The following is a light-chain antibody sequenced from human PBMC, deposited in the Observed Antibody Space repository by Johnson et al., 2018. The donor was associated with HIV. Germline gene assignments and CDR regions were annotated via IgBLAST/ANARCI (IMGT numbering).Light chain of an antibody. J-gene: IGLJ1*01. Sequence: QPVLTQPPSVSAAPGQKVTISCSGSSSNIGNNYVSWYQQLPGTAPKLLIYDNNKRPSGIPARFSGSKSATSATLDITGLQTGDEADYYCGTWDSSLSAYVFGTGTKVTVL. V-gene: IGLV1-51*01. CDR3: GTWDSSLSAYV. CDR2: DNN. CDR1: SSNIGNNY.